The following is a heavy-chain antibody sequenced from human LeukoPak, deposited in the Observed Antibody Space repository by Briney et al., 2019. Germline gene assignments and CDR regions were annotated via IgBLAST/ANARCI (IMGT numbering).Heavy chain of an antibody. V-gene: IGHV1-69*06. CDR2: IIPIFGTA. D-gene: IGHD3-22*01. J-gene: IGHJ4*02. CDR3: TRGETGRDSSGYFGY. Sequence: SVKVSCKASGGTFSSYAISWVRQAPGQGLEWMGGIIPIFGTANYAQKFQGRVTTTADKSTSTAYMELSSLRSEDTAVYYCTRGETGRDSSGYFGYWGQGTLVTVSS. CDR1: GGTFSSYA.